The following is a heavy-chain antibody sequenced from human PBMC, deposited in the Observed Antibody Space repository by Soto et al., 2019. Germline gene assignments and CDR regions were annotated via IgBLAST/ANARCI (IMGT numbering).Heavy chain of an antibody. CDR1: GFTFISYA. J-gene: IGHJ6*02. CDR3: AKVSVGYSYGFESYYYYGMDV. Sequence: GGSLRLSCAASGFTFISYAMSWVRQAPGKGLEWVSAISGSSGSTYYADSVKGRFTISIDNSKNTLYLQMNSLRAEDTAVYYCAKVSVGYSYGFESYYYYGMDVWGQGTTVTVSS. V-gene: IGHV3-23*01. D-gene: IGHD5-18*01. CDR2: ISGSSGST.